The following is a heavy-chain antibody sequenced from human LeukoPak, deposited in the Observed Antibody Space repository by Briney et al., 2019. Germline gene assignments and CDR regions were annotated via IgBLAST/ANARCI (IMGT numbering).Heavy chain of an antibody. CDR1: GFTFSSYW. Sequence: GGSLRLSCAASGFTFSSYWMSWVRQAPGKGLEWVANIKQDGSEKYYVDSVKGRFTISRDNAKNSLYLQMNSLRAEDTAVYYCARDHSQYHYGSGSSYDYWGQGTLVTVSS. CDR3: ARDHSQYHYGSGSSYDY. V-gene: IGHV3-7*01. CDR2: IKQDGSEK. D-gene: IGHD3-10*01. J-gene: IGHJ4*02.